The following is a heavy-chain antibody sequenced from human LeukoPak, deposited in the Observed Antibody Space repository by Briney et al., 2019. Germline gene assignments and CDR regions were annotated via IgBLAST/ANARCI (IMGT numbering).Heavy chain of an antibody. J-gene: IGHJ4*02. CDR2: INGDGGNT. D-gene: IGHD1-14*01. CDR1: GFDLSSHW. CDR3: ARVGPETAFDY. V-gene: IGHV3-74*01. Sequence: GGSLRLSCAASGFDLSSHWMHWVRQAPGKGLVGLSRINGDGGNTGYADSVKGRFTISRDNSKNTLYLQMASLRGEDMAVYYCARVGPETAFDYWGQGTLVTVSS.